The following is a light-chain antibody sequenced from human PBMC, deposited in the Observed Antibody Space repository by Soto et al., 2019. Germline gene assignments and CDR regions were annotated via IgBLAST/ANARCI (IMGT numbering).Light chain of an antibody. J-gene: IGLJ3*02. CDR1: SGSVSTTNY. Sequence: QTVVTQEPSFSVSPGGTVTLTCALSSGSVSTTNYPGWCQQTPGQPPRTLIFRTNTRSSGVPDRFSGSILGNKAALTITGAQADDESDYYCVLYMGRGIWVFGGGTKVTVL. CDR2: RTN. V-gene: IGLV8-61*01. CDR3: VLYMGRGIWV.